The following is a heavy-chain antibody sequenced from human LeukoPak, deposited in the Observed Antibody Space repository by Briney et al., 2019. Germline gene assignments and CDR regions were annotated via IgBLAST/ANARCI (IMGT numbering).Heavy chain of an antibody. CDR1: GFTFENHG. V-gene: IGHV3-20*04. CDR2: IDWNGGRI. J-gene: IGHJ5*02. CDR3: ARDGARITMIVVTGGSWFDP. Sequence: GGSLRLSCAASGFTFENHGMSWVRQAPGKGLEWVSGIDWNGGRIDYADSVKGRFTISRDNAKNSLYLQMNSLRAEDTALYYCARDGARITMIVVTGGSWFDPWGQGTLVTVSS. D-gene: IGHD3-22*01.